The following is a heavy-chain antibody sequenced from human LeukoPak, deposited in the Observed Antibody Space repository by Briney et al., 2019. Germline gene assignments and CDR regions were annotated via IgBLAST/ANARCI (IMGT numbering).Heavy chain of an antibody. Sequence: KPSETLSLTCTVSGGSISSSGYYWGWIRQPPGKGLEWSASIYYSGSASYNPSLTSRVTISVDTSKNQLSLKLSSLTAADTAVYYCARHEYSGSYYGLSWFDPWGQGTLVTVSS. V-gene: IGHV4-39*01. CDR1: GGSISSSGYY. D-gene: IGHD1-26*01. J-gene: IGHJ5*02. CDR2: IYYSGSA. CDR3: ARHEYSGSYYGLSWFDP.